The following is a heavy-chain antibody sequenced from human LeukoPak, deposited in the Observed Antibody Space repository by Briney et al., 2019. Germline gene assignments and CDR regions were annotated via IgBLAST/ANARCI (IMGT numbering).Heavy chain of an antibody. D-gene: IGHD6-13*01. J-gene: IGHJ4*02. V-gene: IGHV4-59*08. CDR2: IYYSGST. Sequence: PSETLSLTCSVSGGSISSYYWSWIRQPPGKGLEWIGYIYYSGSTNYNPSLKSRVTISVDTSKNQFSLILSSVTAADTAVYYCARRRRSVAAAGTFVNPVRGFDYWGQGTLVTVSS. CDR1: GGSISSYY. CDR3: ARRRRSVAAAGTFVNPVRGFDY.